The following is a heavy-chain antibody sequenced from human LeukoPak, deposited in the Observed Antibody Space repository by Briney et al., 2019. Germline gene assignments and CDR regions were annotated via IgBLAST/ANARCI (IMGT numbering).Heavy chain of an antibody. CDR1: GYSISNGYY. CDR3: ARDRGGSGWYRSDYYYYYMDV. V-gene: IGHV4-38-2*02. J-gene: IGHJ6*03. D-gene: IGHD6-19*01. Sequence: SETLSLTCAVSGYSISNGYYWGWIRQPPGKGLGWIGSIYHSGSTYYNPSLKSRVTILVDTSKNQFYLKLSSVTAADTAVYYCARDRGGSGWYRSDYYYYYMDVWGKGTTVTVSS. CDR2: IYHSGST.